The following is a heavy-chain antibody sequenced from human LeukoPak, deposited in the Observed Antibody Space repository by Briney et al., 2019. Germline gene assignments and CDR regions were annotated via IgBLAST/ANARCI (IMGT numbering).Heavy chain of an antibody. D-gene: IGHD4-23*01. CDR3: ARDPTTVITTPYYFDD. J-gene: IGHJ4*02. CDR1: GFSFSDYE. Sequence: PGGSLRLSCAASGFSFSDYEMNWVRQAPGKGLEWIGEINHRGITNYNPSLKSRVTISVDTSKNQFSLRLRSVTAADTAVYYCARDPTTVITTPYYFDDWGQGTLVTVSS. V-gene: IGHV4-34*01. CDR2: INHRGIT.